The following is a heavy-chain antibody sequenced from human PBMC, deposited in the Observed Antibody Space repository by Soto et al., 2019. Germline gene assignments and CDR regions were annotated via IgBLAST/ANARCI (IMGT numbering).Heavy chain of an antibody. J-gene: IGHJ5*02. CDR1: GFSFRDYY. D-gene: IGHD3-22*01. CDR3: ARDRLPMVVVVMGWFDP. V-gene: IGHV3-11*01. Sequence: PGGSLRLSCAASGFSFRDYYMGWIRQAPGKGLEWISYISGSGNTIYYADSVKGRFIISRDNAKNSLFLQRTSLRADDTAVYYCARDRLPMVVVVMGWFDPWGQGTLVTVSS. CDR2: ISGSGNTI.